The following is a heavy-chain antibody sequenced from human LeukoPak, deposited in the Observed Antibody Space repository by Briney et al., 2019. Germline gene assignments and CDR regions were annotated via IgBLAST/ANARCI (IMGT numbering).Heavy chain of an antibody. D-gene: IGHD3-3*01. CDR1: GFTFSNFG. CDR2: ISYDGSKK. Sequence: LTGGSLRLSCVASGFTFSNFGIHWVRQAPGKGLEWVAIISYDGSKKDYADSVKGRSTISRDNSKNTLYLQMNSLRVEDTAVYYCARGPYYDFYSGMDVWGQGTTVTVSS. CDR3: ARGPYYDFYSGMDV. V-gene: IGHV3-30*03. J-gene: IGHJ6*02.